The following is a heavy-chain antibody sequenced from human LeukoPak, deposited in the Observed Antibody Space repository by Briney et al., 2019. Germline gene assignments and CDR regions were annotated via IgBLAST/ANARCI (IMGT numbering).Heavy chain of an antibody. CDR2: IYYSGST. Sequence: SETLSLTCAVYGGSFSGYYWSWIRQPPGKGLEWIGSIYYSGSTYYNPSLKSRVTISVDTSKNQFSLKLSSVTAADTAVYYCAYQCRGSYSPWGYWGQGTLVTVSS. J-gene: IGHJ4*02. CDR1: GGSFSGYY. CDR3: AYQCRGSYSPWGY. V-gene: IGHV4-34*01. D-gene: IGHD1-26*01.